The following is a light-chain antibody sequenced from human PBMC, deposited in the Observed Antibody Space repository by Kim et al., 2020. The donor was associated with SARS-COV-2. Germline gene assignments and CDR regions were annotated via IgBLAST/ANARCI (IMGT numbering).Light chain of an antibody. V-gene: IGLV2-11*01. CDR3: SSYAGSSSLL. CDR1: RSDVGGYNY. J-gene: IGLJ3*02. CDR2: AVT. Sequence: GHSVTISCTGTRSDVGGYNYFSWYQLHPGKAPKLMIYAVTERPSGVPGRFSGSKSGNTAFLTISGLQAEDEADYYCSSYAGSSSLLFGGGTKVTVL.